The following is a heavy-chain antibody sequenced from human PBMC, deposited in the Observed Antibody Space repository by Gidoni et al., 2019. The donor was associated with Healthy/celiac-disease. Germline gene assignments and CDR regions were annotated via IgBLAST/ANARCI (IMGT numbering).Heavy chain of an antibody. CDR3: ASTRIEFTMIVPHPSWYFDL. D-gene: IGHD3-22*01. CDR2: IYYSGST. Sequence: QVQLQESGPGLVKPSETLSLTCTVSGGSISSYYWSWIRQPPGKGLEWIGYIYYSGSTNYNPSLKSRVTISVDTSKNQFSLKLSSVTAADTAVYYCASTRIEFTMIVPHPSWYFDLWGRGTLVTVSS. CDR1: GGSISSYY. J-gene: IGHJ2*01. V-gene: IGHV4-59*01.